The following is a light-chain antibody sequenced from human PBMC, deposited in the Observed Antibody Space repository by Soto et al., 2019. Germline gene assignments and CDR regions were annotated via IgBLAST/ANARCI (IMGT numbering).Light chain of an antibody. CDR2: EGS. Sequence: QSALAQPASVSGSPGQSITISCTGTSSDVGSSNLVSWYQQHPGKTPKLIIYEGSRRPSGVSGRFSGSMSGSAASLTISGLQAEDEADYYCCSFARSSTSYVFGTGTKVTVL. J-gene: IGLJ1*01. V-gene: IGLV2-23*01. CDR1: SSDVGSSNL. CDR3: CSFARSSTSYV.